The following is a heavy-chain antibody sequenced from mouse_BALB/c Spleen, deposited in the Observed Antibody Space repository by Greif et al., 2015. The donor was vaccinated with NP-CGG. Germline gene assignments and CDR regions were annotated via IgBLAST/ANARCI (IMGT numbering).Heavy chain of an antibody. CDR1: GYTFTDYA. CDR3: ARNYGSSPFDY. J-gene: IGHJ2*01. D-gene: IGHD1-1*01. V-gene: IGHV1-67*01. CDR2: ISTYYGNT. Sequence: QVQLQQSGPELVRPGVSVKISCKGSGYTFTDYAMHWVKQSHAKSLEWIGVISTYYGNTNYNQKFKGKATMTVDKSSSTAYMELARLTSEDSAIYYCARNYGSSPFDYWGQGTTLTVSS.